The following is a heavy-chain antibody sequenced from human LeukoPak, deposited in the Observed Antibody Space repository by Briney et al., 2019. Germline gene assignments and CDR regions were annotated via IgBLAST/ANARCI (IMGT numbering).Heavy chain of an antibody. V-gene: IGHV1-69*04. D-gene: IGHD2-15*01. J-gene: IGHJ5*02. CDR1: GGTFSSYA. CDR3: ARSLCSGGSCYWFDP. Sequence: GASVKVSCKASGGTFSSYAISWVRQAPGQGLEWMGRIIPILGIANYAQKFQGRVTITADKSTSTAYMELSSLRSEDTAVYYCARSLCSGGSCYWFDPWGQGTLVTVSS. CDR2: IIPILGIA.